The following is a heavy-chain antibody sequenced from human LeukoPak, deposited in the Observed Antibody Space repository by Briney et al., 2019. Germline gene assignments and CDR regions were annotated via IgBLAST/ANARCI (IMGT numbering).Heavy chain of an antibody. D-gene: IGHD2-15*01. CDR2: THYSGTT. CDR1: GGSISSTYF. V-gene: IGHV4-39*01. J-gene: IGHJ4*02. CDR3: ARLGYCSGGSCQHDF. Sequence: SETLSLTCTVSGGSISSTYFGAWIRQPPGKGLEWIATTHYSGTTYYKPSLRSRVTISVDTSANQFSLKLTSVTAADTAVYFCARLGYCSGGSCQHDFWGQGTLGTVSS.